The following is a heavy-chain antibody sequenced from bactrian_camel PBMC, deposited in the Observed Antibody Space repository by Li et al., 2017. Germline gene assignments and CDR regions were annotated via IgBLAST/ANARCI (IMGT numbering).Heavy chain of an antibody. CDR2: IHSDGST. CDR3: AAKDRRMGWTLSASDYNY. J-gene: IGHJ4*01. Sequence: HVQLVESGGGSVQPGGSLRLSCTVTRNIGSTFCLGWFREAPGKDHEGVATIHSDGSTQYADSVKGRFTISQDNAKNTVYLQMNSLRPEDTAMYYCAAKDRRMGWTLSASDYNYWGQGTQVTVS. CDR1: RNIGSTFC. V-gene: IGHV3S53*01. D-gene: IGHD3*01.